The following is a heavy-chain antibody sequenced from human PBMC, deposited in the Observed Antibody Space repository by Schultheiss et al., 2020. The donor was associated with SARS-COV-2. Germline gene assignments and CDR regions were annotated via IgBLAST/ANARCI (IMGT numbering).Heavy chain of an antibody. J-gene: IGHJ6*02. CDR1: GGSISSYY. CDR2: IYYSGST. Sequence: SETLSLTCTVSGGSISSYYWSWIRQPPGKGLEWIGYIYYSGSTNYNPSLKSRVTISIDTSKNQFSLKLTSVTAADTAVYYCARQASSDFYYYYALDVWAQGTTVTVSS. D-gene: IGHD6-6*01. CDR3: ARQASSDFYYYYALDV. V-gene: IGHV4-59*01.